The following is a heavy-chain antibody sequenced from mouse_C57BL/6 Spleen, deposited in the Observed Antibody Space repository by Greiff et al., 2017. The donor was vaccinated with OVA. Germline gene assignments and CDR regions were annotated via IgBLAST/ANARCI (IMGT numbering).Heavy chain of an antibody. CDR1: GYTFTSYW. Sequence: QVQLQQPGAELVRPGTSVKLSCKASGYTFTSYWMHWVKQRPGQGLEWIGVIDPSDSYTNYNQKFKGKATLTVDTSSSTAYMQLSSLTSEDTAVYYGASGGVSANWYFDVWGTGTTVTVSS. CDR2: IDPSDSYT. V-gene: IGHV1-59*01. CDR3: ASGGVSANWYFDV. J-gene: IGHJ1*03. D-gene: IGHD1-2*01.